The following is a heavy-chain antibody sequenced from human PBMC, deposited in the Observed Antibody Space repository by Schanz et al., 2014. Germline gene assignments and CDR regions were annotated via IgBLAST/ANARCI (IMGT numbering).Heavy chain of an antibody. CDR1: GGSISSSSYY. D-gene: IGHD6-13*01. J-gene: IGHJ4*02. Sequence: QLQLQESGPGLVKPSETLSLTCTVSGGSISSSSYYWGWIRQPPGKGLEWIGSIYYTGSTYYTPSLKGRDTKRVDTPKNQLSLRLSSVTAADTAVYYCAREGTGAVRGYFDYWGQGALVTVSS. V-gene: IGHV4-39*02. CDR2: IYYTGST. CDR3: AREGTGAVRGYFDY.